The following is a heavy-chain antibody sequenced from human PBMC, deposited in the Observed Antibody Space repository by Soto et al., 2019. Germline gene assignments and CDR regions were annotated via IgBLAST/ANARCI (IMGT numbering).Heavy chain of an antibody. V-gene: IGHV4-59*01. CDR3: AILSSYDYIWGSYPDWFDP. D-gene: IGHD3-16*02. J-gene: IGHJ5*02. CDR1: GGSISSYY. Sequence: SETLSLTCTVSGGSISSYYWSWIRQPPGKGLEWIGYIYYSGSTNYNPSLKSRVTISVDTSKNQFSLKLSSVTAADTAVYFCAILSSYDYIWGSYPDWFDPWGQGTLVTVSS. CDR2: IYYSGST.